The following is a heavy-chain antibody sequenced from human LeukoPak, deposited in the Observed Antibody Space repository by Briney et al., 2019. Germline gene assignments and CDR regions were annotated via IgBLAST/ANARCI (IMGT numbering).Heavy chain of an antibody. J-gene: IGHJ3*02. D-gene: IGHD3-16*01. CDR2: ISGSSDIT. V-gene: IGHV3-23*01. CDR3: ARLGLDDAFDI. Sequence: PGGSLRLSCAASGFTFSSYAMSWVRQAPGKGLEWVSVISGSSDITYYADSVKGRFTISRDNSKNTLYLQMNSLRAEDTAVYYCARLGLDDAFDIWGQGTMVIVSS. CDR1: GFTFSSYA.